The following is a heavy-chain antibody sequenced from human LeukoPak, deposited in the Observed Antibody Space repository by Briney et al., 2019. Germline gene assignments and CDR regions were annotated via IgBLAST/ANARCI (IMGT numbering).Heavy chain of an antibody. V-gene: IGHV4-30-2*01. CDR1: AASISSGCYA. J-gene: IGHJ4*02. CDR2: IYVSGSN. D-gene: IGHD3-10*01. CDR3: ARLGPGDYGSGNWAIFPQY. Sequence: PSQSLSLTCAVAAASISSGCYAWGWLRQPPGKGLEWVGYIYVSGSNYYNPSLKSPPTISVDTSNNQFSLKMTSVTAADTAMYYCARLGPGDYGSGNWAIFPQYWGQGALVTVSS.